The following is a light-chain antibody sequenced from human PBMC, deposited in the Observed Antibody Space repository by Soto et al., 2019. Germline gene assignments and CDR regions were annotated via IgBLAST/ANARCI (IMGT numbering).Light chain of an antibody. CDR2: EVT. CDR3: SSYRNTITL. J-gene: IGLJ3*02. V-gene: IGLV2-14*01. CDR1: SSDVDDYKY. Sequence: QSALTQLASVSGSPGQSVSISCTGTSSDVDDYKYVSWYQQHPGKAPKLVIYEVTNRPSGVSNRFSGSKSGITASLTISGLQNDDEADYYCSSYRNTITLFGGGTKLTVL.